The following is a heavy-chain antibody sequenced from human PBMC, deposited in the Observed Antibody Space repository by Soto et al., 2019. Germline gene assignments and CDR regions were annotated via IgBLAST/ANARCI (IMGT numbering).Heavy chain of an antibody. CDR1: GFTFSIYG. J-gene: IGHJ2*01. V-gene: IGHV3-33*01. D-gene: IGHD2-8*01. CDR2: IWYDGSNK. CDR3: ARDPQMVYAGYFDL. Sequence: QVQLVESGGGVVQPGRSLRLSCAASGFTFSIYGMHWVRQAPGTGLEWVAVIWYDGSNKYYADSVKGRFTISRDNSKKTLYLQMNSLRAEDTAVYYCARDPQMVYAGYFDLWGRGTLVTVS.